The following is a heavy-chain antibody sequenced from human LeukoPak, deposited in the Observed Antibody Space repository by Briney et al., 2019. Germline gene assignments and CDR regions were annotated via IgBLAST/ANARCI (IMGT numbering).Heavy chain of an antibody. CDR3: ASYSGWISYFDY. Sequence: GGSLRLSCAASEFTFSSYEMNWVRQAPGKGLEWVSYISSSGSTIYYADSVKGRFTISRDNAKNSLYLQMNSLRAEDTAVYYCASYSGWISYFDYWGQGTLVTVSS. V-gene: IGHV3-48*03. CDR1: EFTFSSYE. J-gene: IGHJ4*02. CDR2: ISSSGSTI. D-gene: IGHD6-19*01.